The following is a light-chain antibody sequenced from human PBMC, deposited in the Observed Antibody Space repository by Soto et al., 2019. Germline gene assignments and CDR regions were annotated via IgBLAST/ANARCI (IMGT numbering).Light chain of an antibody. CDR2: AAS. CDR1: QDISNR. Sequence: DIQMTQSPSSVSASVGDRVTITCRASQDISNRLAWYQQKPGKPPKFLIYAASTLQSGVPSRFSGSGSGTDFTLTISSLQPEDFATYYCQQANSFPLTFGGGTKVDI. V-gene: IGKV1-12*01. J-gene: IGKJ4*01. CDR3: QQANSFPLT.